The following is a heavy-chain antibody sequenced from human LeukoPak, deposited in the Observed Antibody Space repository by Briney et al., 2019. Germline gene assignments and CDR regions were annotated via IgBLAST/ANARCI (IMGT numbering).Heavy chain of an antibody. J-gene: IGHJ4*02. D-gene: IGHD2-15*01. CDR1: GGSFSNYY. CDR3: ASQGYCSGGRCYEGH. V-gene: IGHV4-34*01. Sequence: PSETLSLTCAVYGGSFSNYYWSWIRQPPGRGLEWIGEINHSGSTNYNPSLKSRVTISVDTSKKQFSLKLSSVTAADTTLYYCASQGYCSGGRCYEGHWGQGTLVTVSS. CDR2: INHSGST.